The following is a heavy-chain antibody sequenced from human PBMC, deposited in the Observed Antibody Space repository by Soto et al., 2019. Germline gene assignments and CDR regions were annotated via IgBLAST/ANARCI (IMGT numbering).Heavy chain of an antibody. Sequence: SSETLSLTCTVSGGSINSATYYWTWIRQHPGKGLEWIGYIYYSGSTNYTPSLKSRVTIAVDRSKNQFSLKLSSVTAADTAVYYCARRYGGNFDSWGQGTLVTVSS. CDR1: GGSINSATYY. D-gene: IGHD1-26*01. CDR3: ARRYGGNFDS. J-gene: IGHJ4*02. V-gene: IGHV4-61*01. CDR2: IYYSGST.